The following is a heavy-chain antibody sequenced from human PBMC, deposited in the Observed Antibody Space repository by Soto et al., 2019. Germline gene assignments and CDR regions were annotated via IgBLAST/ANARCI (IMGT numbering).Heavy chain of an antibody. D-gene: IGHD6-13*01. J-gene: IGHJ5*02. CDR1: GFSLSTSGMR. V-gene: IGHV2-70*04. CDR3: ARSIVAAGNRWFDP. CDR2: IDWDDDK. Sequence: SGPTGNPTQTLTLTCTFSGFSLSTSGMRVSWIRQPPGKALEWLARIDWDDDKLYSTSLKTRLTISKDTSKNQVVLTMTNMDPVDTATYYCARSIVAAGNRWFDPWGQGTLVTVSS.